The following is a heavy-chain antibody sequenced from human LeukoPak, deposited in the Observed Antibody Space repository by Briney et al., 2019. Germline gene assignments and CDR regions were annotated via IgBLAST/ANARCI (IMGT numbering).Heavy chain of an antibody. CDR2: FDPEEAKT. CDR3: ATRSGDFWSGFVD. Sequence: ASVKVSCKVSGHRLSEVSMQWVRQAPGKGLECLGGFDPEEAKTVYAQKFQGRVTMTEDSSTDTAYLELTSLRSDDTAVYYCATRSGDFWSGFVDWGQGTLVTVSS. D-gene: IGHD3-3*01. V-gene: IGHV1-24*01. CDR1: GHRLSEVS. J-gene: IGHJ1*01.